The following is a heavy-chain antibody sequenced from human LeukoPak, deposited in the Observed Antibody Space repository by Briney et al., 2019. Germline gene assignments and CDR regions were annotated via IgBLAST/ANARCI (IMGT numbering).Heavy chain of an antibody. CDR3: ARSDGYGLVGI. CDR2: IYHLGAT. V-gene: IGHV4-4*02. J-gene: IGHJ3*02. D-gene: IGHD3-10*01. Sequence: SETLSLTCTVSGGSISSSNWWSWVRQPPGKGLECIGDIYHLGATNYNPSLKSRVIIIIDTPKNHFSLTLSSVTAADTAVYYCARSDGYGLVGIWGQGTMVTVSS. CDR1: GGSISSSNW.